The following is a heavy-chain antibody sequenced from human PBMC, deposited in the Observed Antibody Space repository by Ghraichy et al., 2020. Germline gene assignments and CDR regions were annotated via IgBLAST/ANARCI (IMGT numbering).Heavy chain of an antibody. CDR1: GFTFSSYW. Sequence: GGSLRLSCAASGFTFSSYWMSWVRPAPGKGLEWVANIKQDGSEKYYVDSVKGRFTISRDNAKNSLYLQMNSLRAEDTAVYYCAGTIFGVVIVDYYYYGMGVWGQGTTVTVSS. J-gene: IGHJ6*02. D-gene: IGHD3-3*01. CDR2: IKQDGSEK. CDR3: AGTIFGVVIVDYYYYGMGV. V-gene: IGHV3-7*03.